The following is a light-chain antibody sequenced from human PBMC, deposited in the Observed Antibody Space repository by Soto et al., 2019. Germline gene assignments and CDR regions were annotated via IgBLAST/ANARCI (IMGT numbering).Light chain of an antibody. V-gene: IGKV3-11*01. CDR3: QQCNNWPVT. J-gene: IGKJ5*01. CDR2: DAS. Sequence: ESVLTQTPATLSLSPGERATLSCRANESVTLYLAWYQHKPGQAPRLLIYDASKRATGIPARFSGSGSGTEFTLTISSLEPEDFAVYYCQQCNNWPVTFGQGTRLEIK. CDR1: ESVTLY.